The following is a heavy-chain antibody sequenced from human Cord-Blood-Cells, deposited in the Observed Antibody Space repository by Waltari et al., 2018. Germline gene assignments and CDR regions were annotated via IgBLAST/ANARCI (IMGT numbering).Heavy chain of an antibody. CDR3: PRPYGSSGYYYTPYAFDI. D-gene: IGHD3-22*01. Sequence: QVQLQQWGAGLLKPSETLSLTCAVYGGSFSGYYWSWIRQPPGKGLEWIGEINHSGSTNYNPSLKSRVTISVDTSKNQFSRKLSSVTAADTAWYYCPRPYGSSGYYYTPYAFDIWGQGTMVTVSS. V-gene: IGHV4-34*01. J-gene: IGHJ3*02. CDR1: GGSFSGYY. CDR2: INHSGST.